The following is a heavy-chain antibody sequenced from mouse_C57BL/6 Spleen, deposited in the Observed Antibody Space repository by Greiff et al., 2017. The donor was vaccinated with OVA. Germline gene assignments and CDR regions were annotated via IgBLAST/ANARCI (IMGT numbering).Heavy chain of an antibody. J-gene: IGHJ4*01. V-gene: IGHV1-55*01. D-gene: IGHD1-1*01. CDR2: IYPGSGST. CDR1: GYTFTSYW. CDR3: ARRDYGSSLYAMDY. Sequence: QVHVKQPGAELVKPGASVKMSCKASGYTFTSYWITWVKQRPGQGLEWIGDIYPGSGSTNYNEKFKSKATLTVDTSSSTAYMQLSSLTSEDSAVYYCARRDYGSSLYAMDYWGQGTSVTVSS.